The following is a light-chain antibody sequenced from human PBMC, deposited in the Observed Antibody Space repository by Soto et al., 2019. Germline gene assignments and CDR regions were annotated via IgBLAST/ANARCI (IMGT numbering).Light chain of an antibody. CDR1: QSVHTRY. CDR3: QQYGSSQIT. V-gene: IGKV3-20*01. Sequence: EIVLTQSPGTLSLSPGERATLSCRASQSVHTRYLAWYHQKPGQAPRLLISGASSRTTGIPDRFSVSGSGKDFTLNISRLEPEDFALYYCQQYGSSQITFGQGTRLEIK. CDR2: GAS. J-gene: IGKJ5*01.